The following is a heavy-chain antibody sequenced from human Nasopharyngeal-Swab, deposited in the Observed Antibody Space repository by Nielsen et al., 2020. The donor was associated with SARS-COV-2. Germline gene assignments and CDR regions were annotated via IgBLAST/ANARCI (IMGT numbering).Heavy chain of an antibody. J-gene: IGHJ4*02. CDR2: ISGSGGST. CDR1: GFTFSSYA. D-gene: IGHD3-22*01. CDR3: ARYDDYYDSSGYAY. Sequence: GESLKISCAASGFTFSSYAMSWVRQAPGKGLEWVSVISGSGGSTYYADSVKGRFTISRDNSKNTLYLQMNSLRAEDTAVYYCARYDDYYDSSGYAYWGQGILVTVPS. V-gene: IGHV3-23*01.